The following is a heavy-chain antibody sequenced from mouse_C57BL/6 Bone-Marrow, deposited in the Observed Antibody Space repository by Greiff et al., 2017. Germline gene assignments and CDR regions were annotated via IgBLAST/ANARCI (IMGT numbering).Heavy chain of an antibody. Sequence: VQLQQPGAELVKPGASVKLSCKASGYTFTSYWMHWVKQRPGQGLEWIGRIHPADSDTNYNQKFKGKATLTVDKSSSTAYMQLSSLTSEDSEVSDWAIRGCGRAMDYWGQGTTVTVSS. J-gene: IGHJ4*01. CDR2: IHPADSDT. CDR1: GYTFTSYW. D-gene: IGHD1-1*02. CDR3: AIRGCGRAMDY. V-gene: IGHV1-74*01.